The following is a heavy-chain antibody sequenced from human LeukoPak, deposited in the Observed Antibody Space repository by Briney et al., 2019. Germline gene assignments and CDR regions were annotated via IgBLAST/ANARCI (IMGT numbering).Heavy chain of an antibody. D-gene: IGHD2-21*02. CDR1: GFTFSSYW. Sequence: GGSLRLSCAASGFTFSSYWMHWVRQAPGKGLVWVSRINSDGSSISYADSVKGRFTISRDNSKNTLYLQMNSLRAEGTAVYYCATASVTAYDYWGQGTLVTVSS. J-gene: IGHJ4*02. V-gene: IGHV3-74*01. CDR2: INSDGSSI. CDR3: ATASVTAYDY.